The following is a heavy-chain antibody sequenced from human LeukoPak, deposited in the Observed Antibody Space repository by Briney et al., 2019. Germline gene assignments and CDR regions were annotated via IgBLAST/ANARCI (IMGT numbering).Heavy chain of an antibody. CDR1: GYTFTGYY. V-gene: IGHV1-2*02. Sequence: GASVKVSCKASGYTFTGYYMHWVRQAPGQGLEWMGWINPNSGGTNYAQKFQGRVTMTRDTSISTAYVELSRLRSDDTAVYYCARDRGVVVVPAAINGMDVWGQGTTVTVSS. CDR3: ARDRGVVVVPAAINGMDV. D-gene: IGHD2-2*02. CDR2: INPNSGGT. J-gene: IGHJ6*02.